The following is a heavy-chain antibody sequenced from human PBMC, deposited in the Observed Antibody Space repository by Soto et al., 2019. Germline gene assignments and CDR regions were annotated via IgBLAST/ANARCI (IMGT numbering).Heavy chain of an antibody. V-gene: IGHV4-59*01. CDR3: ARAGAAASYYFDY. CDR2: IYYSGST. D-gene: IGHD6-13*01. Sequence: PSETLSLTCTVSGGSISSYYRSWIRQPPGKGLEWIGYIYYSGSTNYNPSLKSRVTISVDTSKNQFSLKLSSVTAADTAVYYCARAGAAASYYFDYWGQGTLVTVSS. J-gene: IGHJ4*02. CDR1: GGSISSYY.